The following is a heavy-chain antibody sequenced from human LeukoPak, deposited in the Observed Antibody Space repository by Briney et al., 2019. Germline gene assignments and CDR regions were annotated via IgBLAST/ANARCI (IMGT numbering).Heavy chain of an antibody. Sequence: PSETLSLTCTVSGGSISSYYWSWIRQPPGKGLEWIGYIYYSGSTNYNPSLKSRLTISVDTSKNQFSLKLSSVTAADTAVYYCARGEQWLVRGWNYWGQGTLVTVSS. J-gene: IGHJ4*02. CDR2: IYYSGST. V-gene: IGHV4-59*01. D-gene: IGHD6-19*01. CDR3: ARGEQWLVRGWNY. CDR1: GGSISSYY.